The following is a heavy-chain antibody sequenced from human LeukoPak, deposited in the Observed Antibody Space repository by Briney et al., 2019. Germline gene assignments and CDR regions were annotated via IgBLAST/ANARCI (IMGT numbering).Heavy chain of an antibody. D-gene: IGHD3-3*01. CDR2: ISSSSSYI. Sequence: GGSLRLSCAASGFTFSSYSMNWVRQAPGKGLEWVSPISSSSSYIYYADSVKGRFTISRDNSKNTLFLQMNSLRDEDTAVYYCATRGRAGYYYGMDVWGQGTTVTVSS. CDR3: ATRGRAGYYYGMDV. CDR1: GFTFSSYS. J-gene: IGHJ6*02. V-gene: IGHV3-21*04.